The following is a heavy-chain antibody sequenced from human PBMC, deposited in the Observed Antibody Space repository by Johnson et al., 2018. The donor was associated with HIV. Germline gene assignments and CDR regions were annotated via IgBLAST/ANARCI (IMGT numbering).Heavy chain of an antibody. Sequence: VQLVESGGGLVKPGGSLRLSCAASGFTFSDYYMSWIRQAPGKGLECLAYISSSGSSVYYTDSVKGRFTISRDNTKNSLHLQMNSLRAEDTAVYYCARDATPWGGAYVGYAFDLWGQGTMVAVSS. CDR1: GFTFSDYY. J-gene: IGHJ3*01. V-gene: IGHV3-11*04. CDR2: ISSSGSSV. D-gene: IGHD4-17*01. CDR3: ARDATPWGGAYVGYAFDL.